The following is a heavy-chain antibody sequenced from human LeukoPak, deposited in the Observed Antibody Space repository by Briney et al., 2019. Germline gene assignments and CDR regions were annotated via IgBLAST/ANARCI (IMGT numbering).Heavy chain of an antibody. CDR1: GYSFTRYG. D-gene: IGHD1-26*01. J-gene: IGHJ4*01. CDR3: ARSGRGTYYYFDL. CDR2: ISGPNGNT. Sequence: ASVKVSCKASGYSFTRYGISWVRQAPGQGLEWMGWISGPNGNTKYAQKFQGRVTMTTDTSTGTAYMDLRNLRFDDTAVYFCARSGRGTYYYFDLWGQGTLVTVSS. V-gene: IGHV1-18*01.